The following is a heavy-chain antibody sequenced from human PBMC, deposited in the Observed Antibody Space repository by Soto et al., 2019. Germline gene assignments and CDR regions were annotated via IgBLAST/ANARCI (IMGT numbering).Heavy chain of an antibody. CDR1: GFTFKYYA. CDR2: ISGSGDKT. V-gene: IGHV3-23*01. J-gene: IGHJ1*01. CDR3: ARESNWYGGQNFQD. Sequence: EVQLLQSGGGLAQPGTSLRLSCAASGFTFKYYAMTWVRQAPGKGLEWVSTISGSGDKTDYADPVKGRCRVSRDNSKDTLYLQMDSLRADDTALYYCARESNWYGGQNFQDWGQGTLVTVSS. D-gene: IGHD1-1*01.